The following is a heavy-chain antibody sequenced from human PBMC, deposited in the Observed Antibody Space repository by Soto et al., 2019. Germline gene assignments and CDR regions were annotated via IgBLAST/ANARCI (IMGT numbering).Heavy chain of an antibody. CDR1: GDTVSSTRW. V-gene: IGHV4-4*02. J-gene: IGHJ5*02. CDR2: IYHLGTT. CDR3: ARTGKFYYYDMSGLPFDP. D-gene: IGHD3-22*01. Sequence: SETLSLTCTVSGDTVSSTRWLSWFRLSPGRGLEWIGDIYHLGTTNYNPSLKRRVSISLDKSKNQFSLKLTSVTAADTAVYFCARTGKFYYYDMSGLPFDPWGPGVLVT.